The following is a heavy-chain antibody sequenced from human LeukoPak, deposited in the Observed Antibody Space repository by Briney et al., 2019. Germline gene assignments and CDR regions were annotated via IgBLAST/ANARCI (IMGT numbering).Heavy chain of an antibody. Sequence: GGSLRLSCAASGFTFSSYAMSWVRQAPGKGLEWVSAISGSGGSTYYADSVKGRFTISRHNSKNTLYLQMNSLRAEDTAVYYCARYGDYGSDAFDIWGQGTMVTVSS. J-gene: IGHJ3*02. CDR2: ISGSGGST. D-gene: IGHD4-17*01. CDR1: GFTFSSYA. CDR3: ARYGDYGSDAFDI. V-gene: IGHV3-23*01.